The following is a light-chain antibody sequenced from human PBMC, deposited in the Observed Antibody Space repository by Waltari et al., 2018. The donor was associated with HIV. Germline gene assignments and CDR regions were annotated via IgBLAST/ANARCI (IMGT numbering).Light chain of an antibody. CDR3: VLYMGSGIGV. V-gene: IGLV8-61*01. CDR2: STH. Sequence: QTLVTPDPSFSASPGRTVAVTYCLTFCPVHTSYYPKRYQPTPGQAPRTPIYSTHTRSSGVPDPCSSSVLGNKATLTITGAQADDESDYYCVLYMGSGIGVFGGGTKLTVL. J-gene: IGLJ2*01. CDR1: FCPVHTSYY.